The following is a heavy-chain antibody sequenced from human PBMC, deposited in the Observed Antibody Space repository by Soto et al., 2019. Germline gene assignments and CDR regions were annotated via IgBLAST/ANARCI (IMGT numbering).Heavy chain of an antibody. V-gene: IGHV1-2*02. Sequence: QVQLVQSGAEVKKPGASVKVSCKASGYTFTGYYIHWVRQAPGQGLEWMGWMNANSGGANHAPKFQGMVAMSRDTSTNTAYLQLRALTSDGTAVYYCARDQSGADLGRPDYWGQGTLVTVSS. D-gene: IGHD3-10*01. J-gene: IGHJ4*02. CDR3: ARDQSGADLGRPDY. CDR2: MNANSGGA. CDR1: GYTFTGYY.